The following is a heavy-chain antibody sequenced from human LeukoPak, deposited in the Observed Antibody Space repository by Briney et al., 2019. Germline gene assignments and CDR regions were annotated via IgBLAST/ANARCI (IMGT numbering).Heavy chain of an antibody. CDR1: GGSISSYY. CDR3: ARSGSGSRWRVYYYYYMDV. J-gene: IGHJ6*03. D-gene: IGHD1-26*01. CDR2: IYYSGST. V-gene: IGHV4-59*01. Sequence: PSETLSLTCTVSGGSISSYYWSWIRQPPGKGLEWIGYIYYSGSTNYNPFLKSRVTISVDTSKNQFSLKLSSVTAADTAVYYCARSGSGSRWRVYYYYYMDVWGKGTTVTVSS.